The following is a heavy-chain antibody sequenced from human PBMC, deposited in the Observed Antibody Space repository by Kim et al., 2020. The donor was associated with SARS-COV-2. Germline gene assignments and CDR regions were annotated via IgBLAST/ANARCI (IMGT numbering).Heavy chain of an antibody. CDR2: INPSGGST. CDR3: ARAGRGDSSGYFFDY. V-gene: IGHV1-46*01. D-gene: IGHD3-22*01. CDR1: GYTFTSYY. J-gene: IGHJ4*02. Sequence: ASVKVSCKASGYTFTSYYMHWVRQAPGQGLEWMGIINPSGGSTSYAQKFQGRVTMTRDTSTSTVYMELSSLRSEDTAVYYCARAGRGDSSGYFFDYWGQGTLVTVSS.